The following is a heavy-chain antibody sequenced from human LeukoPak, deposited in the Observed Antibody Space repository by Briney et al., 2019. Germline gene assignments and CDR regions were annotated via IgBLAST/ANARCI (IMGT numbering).Heavy chain of an antibody. J-gene: IGHJ6*02. Sequence: GASVKVSCKASGYTFTGYYMHWVRQAPGQGLEWMGWINPNSGGTNYAQKFQGWVTMTRDTSISTAYMELSRLRSDDTAVYYCARAPSRDRTGLLVRGVSYGMDVWGQGTTVTVSS. CDR3: ARAPSRDRTGLLVRGVSYGMDV. V-gene: IGHV1-2*04. D-gene: IGHD3-10*01. CDR1: GYTFTGYY. CDR2: INPNSGGT.